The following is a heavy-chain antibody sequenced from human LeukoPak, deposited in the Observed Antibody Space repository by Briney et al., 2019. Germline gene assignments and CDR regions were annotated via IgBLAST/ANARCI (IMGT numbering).Heavy chain of an antibody. CDR2: ISAYNGNT. CDR1: GYTFTSYG. J-gene: IGHJ5*02. CDR3: ARVARFGENTFYNWFDP. V-gene: IGHV1-18*01. Sequence: ASVKVSCKASGYTFTSYGISWVRQAPGQGLEGMGWISAYNGNTNYAQKLQGRVTMTTDTSTSTAYMELRSLRSDDTAAYYCARVARFGENTFYNWFDPWGQGTLVTVSS. D-gene: IGHD3-10*01.